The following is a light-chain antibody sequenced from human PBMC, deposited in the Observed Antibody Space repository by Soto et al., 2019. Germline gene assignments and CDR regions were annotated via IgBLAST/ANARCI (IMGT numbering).Light chain of an antibody. CDR3: CSYAGRYTYV. Sequence: QSVLTQPRSVSGSPGQSVTISCTGTSSDVGSYNYVSWYQQHPGKAPKLLIYDVYKWPSGVPDRFSGSKSGNTASLTISGLQAEDEADYYCCSYAGRYTYVFGTGTKLTVL. J-gene: IGLJ1*01. CDR1: SSDVGSYNY. CDR2: DVY. V-gene: IGLV2-11*01.